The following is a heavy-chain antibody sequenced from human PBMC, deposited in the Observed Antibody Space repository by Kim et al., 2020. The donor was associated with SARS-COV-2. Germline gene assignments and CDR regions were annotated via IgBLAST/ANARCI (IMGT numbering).Heavy chain of an antibody. CDR1: GFPFSSYA. D-gene: IGHD3-10*01. Sequence: ASVKVSCKASGFPFSSYAIYWGRLAPGQRLEWMGWINGGNGDTTYSQKFQGRVTITRDTSASTVYMELSSLTSEDTAVYYCARGGGCHGCYYYYGMEVWGQGTTVTVSS. J-gene: IGHJ6*02. V-gene: IGHV1-3*01. CDR2: INGGNGDT. CDR3: ARGGGCHGCYYYYGMEV.